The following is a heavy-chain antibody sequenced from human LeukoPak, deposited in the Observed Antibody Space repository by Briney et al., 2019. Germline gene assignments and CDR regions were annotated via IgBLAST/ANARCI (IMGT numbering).Heavy chain of an antibody. CDR3: AKDSGWELLRSYFDY. V-gene: IGHV3-9*01. CDR2: ISWNSGSI. Sequence: GGSLRLSCAASGFTFDDYAMHWVRQAPGKGLEWVSGISWNSGSIGYADSVKGRFTISRDNAKNSLYLQMNSLRAEDTALYYCAKDSGWELLRSYFDYWGQGTLVTVSS. CDR1: GFTFDDYA. J-gene: IGHJ4*02. D-gene: IGHD1-26*01.